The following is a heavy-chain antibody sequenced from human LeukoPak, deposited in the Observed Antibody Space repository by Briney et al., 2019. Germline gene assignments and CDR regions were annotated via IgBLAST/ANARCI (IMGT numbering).Heavy chain of an antibody. Sequence: GGSLRLSCAASGFTVSSNYMSWVRQAPGKGLEWVSSISSSSSYIYYADSVKGRFTISRDNAKNSLYLQMNSLRVEDTALYYCARVRSVGGNPHAFNIWGQGTMVTVSS. CDR1: GFTVSSNY. CDR2: ISSSSSYI. CDR3: ARVRSVGGNPHAFNI. V-gene: IGHV3-21*01. D-gene: IGHD4-23*01. J-gene: IGHJ3*02.